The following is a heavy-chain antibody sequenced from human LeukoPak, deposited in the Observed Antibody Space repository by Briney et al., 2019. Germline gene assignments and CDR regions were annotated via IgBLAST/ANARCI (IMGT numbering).Heavy chain of an antibody. CDR2: INTNTGNP. CDR1: GYTFTSYA. D-gene: IGHD5-24*01. Sequence: ASVKVSCKASGYTFTSYAMNWVRQAPGQGLEWMGWINTNTGNPTYAQGFTGRFVFSLDTSVSTAYLQISSLKAEDTAVYYCAREHIGDGYNSAFDYWGQGTLVTVSS. CDR3: AREHIGDGYNSAFDY. J-gene: IGHJ4*02. V-gene: IGHV7-4-1*02.